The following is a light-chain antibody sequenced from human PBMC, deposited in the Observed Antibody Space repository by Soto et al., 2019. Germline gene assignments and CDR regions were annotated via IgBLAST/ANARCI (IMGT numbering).Light chain of an antibody. Sequence: QSVLTQPASVSGSPGQSITISCTGTSSDVGSYNLVSGYQQHPGKAPKLMIYEGSKRPSGVSNRFSGSKSGNTASLTISGLQAEDEADYYCCSYAGSSTSYVFGTGIKLTVL. CDR2: EGS. V-gene: IGLV2-23*01. J-gene: IGLJ1*01. CDR3: CSYAGSSTSYV. CDR1: SSDVGSYNL.